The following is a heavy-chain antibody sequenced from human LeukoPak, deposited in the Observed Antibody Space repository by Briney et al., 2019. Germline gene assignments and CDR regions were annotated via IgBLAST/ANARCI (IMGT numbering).Heavy chain of an antibody. Sequence: PSETLSLTCTVSGGSISSYYWSWIRQPAGKGLEWIGRIYTSGSTNYNPSLKSRVTISVDTSKNQFSLKLSSVTAADTAVYYCARAQTRTTVTRRYFDLWGRGTLVTVSS. V-gene: IGHV4-4*07. J-gene: IGHJ2*01. CDR2: IYTSGST. D-gene: IGHD4-17*01. CDR3: ARAQTRTTVTRRYFDL. CDR1: GGSISSYY.